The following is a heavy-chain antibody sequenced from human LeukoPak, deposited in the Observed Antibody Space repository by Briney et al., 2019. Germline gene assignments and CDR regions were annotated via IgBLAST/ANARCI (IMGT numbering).Heavy chain of an antibody. J-gene: IGHJ4*02. CDR1: GGSFSGYY. Sequence: SETLSLTCAVYGGSFSGYYWSWIRQPPGKGVEWIGEINHSGSTNYNPSLKSRVTISVDTSKNQFSLKLSSVTAADTAVYYCARLFSSGWTSNFDYWGQGTLVTVSS. CDR3: ARLFSSGWTSNFDY. D-gene: IGHD6-19*01. V-gene: IGHV4-34*01. CDR2: INHSGST.